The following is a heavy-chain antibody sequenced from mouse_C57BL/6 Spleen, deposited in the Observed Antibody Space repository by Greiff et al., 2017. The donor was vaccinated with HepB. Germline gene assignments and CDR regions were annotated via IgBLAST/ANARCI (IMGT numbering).Heavy chain of an antibody. CDR2: IYPRSGNT. D-gene: IGHD1-1*01. CDR1: GYTFTSYG. CDR3: AREGGTVVVQEDWYFDV. V-gene: IGHV1-81*01. Sequence: QVHVKQSGAELARPGASVKLSCKASGYTFTSYGISWVKQRTGQGLEWIGEIYPRSGNTYYNEKFKGKATLTADKSSSTAYMELRSLTSEDSAVYFCAREGGTVVVQEDWYFDVWGTGTTVTVSS. J-gene: IGHJ1*03.